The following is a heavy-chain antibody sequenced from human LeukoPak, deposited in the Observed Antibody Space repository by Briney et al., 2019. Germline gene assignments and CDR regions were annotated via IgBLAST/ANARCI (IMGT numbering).Heavy chain of an antibody. V-gene: IGHV4-30-4*08. J-gene: IGHJ4*02. CDR3: ARRNYYDSSGYYL. D-gene: IGHD3-22*01. CDR2: IYYSGST. CDR1: GGSISSGGYY. Sequence: PSETLSLTCTVSGGSISSGGYYWSWIRQHPGKGLEWIGYIYYSGSTYYNPSLRSRVTISVDTSKNQFSLRLSYVTAADTALYYCARRNYYDSSGYYLWGQGTLVTVSS.